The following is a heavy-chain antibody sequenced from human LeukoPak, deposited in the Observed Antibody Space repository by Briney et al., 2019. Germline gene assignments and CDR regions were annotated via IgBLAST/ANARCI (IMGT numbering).Heavy chain of an antibody. V-gene: IGHV4-31*03. J-gene: IGHJ4*02. D-gene: IGHD1/OR15-1a*01. Sequence: RPSQTLSLTCTVSGYSISSGAYYWTWIRQDPGKGLEWIGYIYYSGNTFYNPALKSRATISVDTSKNQFSLTLSSVTAADTAVYYCARVGTTMIRYWGQGTLVAVSS. CDR3: ARVGTTMIRY. CDR2: IYYSGNT. CDR1: GYSISSGAYY.